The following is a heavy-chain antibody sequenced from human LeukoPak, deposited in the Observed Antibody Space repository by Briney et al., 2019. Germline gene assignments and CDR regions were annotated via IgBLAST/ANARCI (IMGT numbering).Heavy chain of an antibody. Sequence: TGGSLRLSCAASGFTFSSYGMHWVRQAPGKGLEWVAVISYDGSNKYYADSVKGRFTISRDNSKNTLYLQMNSLRAEDTAVYYCARMRGYSYGPFDYWGQGTLVTVSS. D-gene: IGHD5-18*01. J-gene: IGHJ4*02. CDR2: ISYDGSNK. CDR3: ARMRGYSYGPFDY. V-gene: IGHV3-30*03. CDR1: GFTFSSYG.